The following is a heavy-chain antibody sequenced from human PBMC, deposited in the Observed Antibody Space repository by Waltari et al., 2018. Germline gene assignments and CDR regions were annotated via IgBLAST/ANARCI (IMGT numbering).Heavy chain of an antibody. V-gene: IGHV3-74*01. J-gene: IGHJ4*02. CDR2: IKGDGSFT. D-gene: IGHD1-1*01. Sequence: VQLVESGGGLVQPGGSLGLSCAASEFIFGSYWMHWVRQVPGKGLVWISRIKGDGSFTDYADSVRGRFTISRDNAKTTLYLQMNSLGAEDTAVYFCVRDASWNIDYWGQGTLVTVSS. CDR1: EFIFGSYW. CDR3: VRDASWNIDY.